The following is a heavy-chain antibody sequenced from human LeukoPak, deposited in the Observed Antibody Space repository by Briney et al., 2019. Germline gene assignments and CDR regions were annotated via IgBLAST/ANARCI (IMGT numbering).Heavy chain of an antibody. J-gene: IGHJ4*02. D-gene: IGHD3-22*01. Sequence: PSETLSLTCTVSGGSISSSSYYWGWIRQPPGKGLEWIGEINHSGSTNYNPSLKSRVTLSVDTSKNQFSLKLSSVTAADTAVYYCARGIRSYYYDSSGIDYWGQGTLVTVSS. CDR3: ARGIRSYYYDSSGIDY. CDR2: INHSGST. CDR1: GGSISSSSYY. V-gene: IGHV4-39*07.